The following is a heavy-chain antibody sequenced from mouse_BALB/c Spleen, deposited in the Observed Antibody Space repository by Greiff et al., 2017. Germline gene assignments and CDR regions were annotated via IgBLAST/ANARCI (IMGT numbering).Heavy chain of an antibody. J-gene: IGHJ1*01. CDR2: ISSGSSTI. CDR3: AKGSTMITTGDWYFDV. V-gene: IGHV5-17*02. Sequence: VQRVESGGGLVQPGGSRKLSCAASGFTFSSFGMHWVRQAPEKGLEWVAYISSGSSTIYYADTVKGRFTISRDNPKNTLFLQMTSLRSEDTAMYYCAKGSTMITTGDWYFDVWGAGTTVTVSS. D-gene: IGHD2-4*01. CDR1: GFTFSSFG.